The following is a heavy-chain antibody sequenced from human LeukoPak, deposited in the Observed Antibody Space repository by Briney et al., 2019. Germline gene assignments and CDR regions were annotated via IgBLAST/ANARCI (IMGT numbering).Heavy chain of an antibody. CDR2: ISGSGDST. D-gene: IGHD3-22*01. CDR3: AKLSQYYESSAYMDY. J-gene: IGHJ4*02. CDR1: GFSFSIHG. V-gene: IGHV3-23*01. Sequence: GGSLRLSCAASGFSFSIHGMGWVRRAPGKGLEWVSAISGSGDSTYCADSVKGRFTISKDNSKNTLYLQMNSLTVEDTALYYCAKLSQYYESSAYMDYWGQGTLVSVSS.